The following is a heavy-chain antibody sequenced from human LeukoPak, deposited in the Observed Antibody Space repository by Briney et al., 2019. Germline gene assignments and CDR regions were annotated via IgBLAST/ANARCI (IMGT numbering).Heavy chain of an antibody. D-gene: IGHD3-22*01. CDR1: GFTFSSYG. V-gene: IGHV3-30*02. Sequence: GGSLRLSCAASGFTFSSYGMHWVRQAPGKGLEGVAFIRYDGSNKYYADSVKGRFTISRDNSKNTLYLQMNSLRAEDTAVYYCAKDNDPYYYDSSGGIDYWGQGTLVTVSS. CDR3: AKDNDPYYYDSSGGIDY. CDR2: IRYDGSNK. J-gene: IGHJ4*02.